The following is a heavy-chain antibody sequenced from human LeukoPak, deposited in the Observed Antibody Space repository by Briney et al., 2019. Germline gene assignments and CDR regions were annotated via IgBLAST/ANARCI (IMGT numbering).Heavy chain of an antibody. CDR2: ISSSSSYI. CDR3: ARPTGGPMVQGVINAFDI. D-gene: IGHD3-10*01. Sequence: GGSLRLSCAASGFTFSSYSMNWVLQAPGKGLEWVSSISSSSSYIYYADSVKGRFTISRDNAKNSLYLQMNSLRAEDTAVYYCARPTGGPMVQGVINAFDIWGQGTMVTVSS. V-gene: IGHV3-21*01. J-gene: IGHJ3*02. CDR1: GFTFSSYS.